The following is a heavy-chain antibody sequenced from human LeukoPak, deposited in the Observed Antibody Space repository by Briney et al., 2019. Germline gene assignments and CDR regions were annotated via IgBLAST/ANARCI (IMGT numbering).Heavy chain of an antibody. CDR1: GFTFSSYW. V-gene: IGHV3-7*01. CDR3: ARAARRVFGAFDI. D-gene: IGHD3-10*01. J-gene: IGHJ3*02. Sequence: GGSLRLSCAASGFTFSSYWMSWLRQAPGKGLEWVANIKQDGSEKYYVDSVKGRFTISRDNAKNSLYLQMNSLRAEDTAVYYCARAARRVFGAFDIWGQGTMVTVSS. CDR2: IKQDGSEK.